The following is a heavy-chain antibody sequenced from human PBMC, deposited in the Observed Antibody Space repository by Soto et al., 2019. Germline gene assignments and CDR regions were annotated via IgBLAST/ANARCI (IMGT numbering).Heavy chain of an antibody. D-gene: IGHD3-22*01. Sequence: QVQLVESGGGVVQPGRSLRLSCAASGFTFSSYGMHWVRQAPGKGLEWVAVISYDGSNKYYADSGKGRFTISTDNSKNTLYPQMNSLRAEDTAVSYCAKDPGWGSSAYFGGYHLNYWGQGTLVTVSS. CDR1: GFTFSSYG. CDR3: AKDPGWGSSAYFGGYHLNY. J-gene: IGHJ4*02. V-gene: IGHV3-30*18. CDR2: ISYDGSNK.